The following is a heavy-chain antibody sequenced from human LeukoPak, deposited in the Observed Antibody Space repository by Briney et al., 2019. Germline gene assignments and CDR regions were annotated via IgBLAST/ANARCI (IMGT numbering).Heavy chain of an antibody. CDR2: ISGSGGST. V-gene: IGHV3-23*01. Sequence: GGSLRLSCAASGFTFSSYAMSWVRQAPGEGLEWVSAISGSGGSTYYADSVKGRFTISRDNSKNTLYLQMNSLRAEDTAVYYCAKDLTPYYDILTGPEVYFDYWGQGTLVTVSS. CDR3: AKDLTPYYDILTGPEVYFDY. D-gene: IGHD3-9*01. CDR1: GFTFSSYA. J-gene: IGHJ4*02.